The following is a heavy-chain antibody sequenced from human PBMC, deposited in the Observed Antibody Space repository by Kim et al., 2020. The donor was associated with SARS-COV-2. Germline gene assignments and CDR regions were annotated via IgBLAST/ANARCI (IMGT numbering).Heavy chain of an antibody. CDR2: TGNKADSYTT. D-gene: IGHD3-9*01. CDR3: ARDGLGWQ. Sequence: GGPLRLSCEASGFTLTDHYVDWVRQAPGKGLEWVGRTGNKADSYTTEYAASVTGRFSISRDDSKNSVYLQMNSVKTEDTAVYYCARDGLGWQWGQGTLVTVSS. J-gene: IGHJ1*01. V-gene: IGHV3-72*01. CDR1: GFTLTDHY.